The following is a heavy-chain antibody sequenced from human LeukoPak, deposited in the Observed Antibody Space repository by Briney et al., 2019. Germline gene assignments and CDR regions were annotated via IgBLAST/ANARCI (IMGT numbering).Heavy chain of an antibody. CDR1: GFTLSSYG. V-gene: IGHV3-30*03. D-gene: IGHD2-2*01. CDR3: ATAFVVVPAANPYDYYYGMDV. CDR2: ISYDGSNK. Sequence: GGSLRLSCAASGFTLSSYGMHWVRQAPGKGLEWVAVISYDGSNKYYADSVKGRFTISRDNSKNTLYLQMNSLRAEDTAVYYCATAFVVVPAANPYDYYYGMDVWGQGTTVTVSS. J-gene: IGHJ6*02.